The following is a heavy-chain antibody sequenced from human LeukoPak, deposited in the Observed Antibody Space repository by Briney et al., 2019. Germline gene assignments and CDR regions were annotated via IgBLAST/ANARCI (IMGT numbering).Heavy chain of an antibody. D-gene: IGHD6-13*01. Sequence: SETLSLTCNVSGDSISSNYWSWIRQPAGKGLEWIGRIYTSGSTNYNPSLKSRVTMSVDTSKNQFSLKLSSVTAADTAVYYCARGGYSSSWSNPYYYYYYMDVWGKGTTVTISS. CDR1: GDSISSNY. CDR3: ARGGYSSSWSNPYYYYYYMDV. CDR2: IYTSGST. V-gene: IGHV4-4*07. J-gene: IGHJ6*03.